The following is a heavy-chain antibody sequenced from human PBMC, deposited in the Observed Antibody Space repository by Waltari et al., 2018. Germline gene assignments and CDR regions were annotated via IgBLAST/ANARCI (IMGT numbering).Heavy chain of an antibody. CDR3: ARDRGSGWWRAYYYYGMDV. CDR2: IYSGGST. CDR1: GFTVSSNY. D-gene: IGHD6-19*01. V-gene: IGHV3-53*01. Sequence: EVQLVESGGGLIQPGGSLRLSCAASGFTVSSNYMSWVRQAPGKGLEWVSVIYSGGSTYYADSGKGRFTISRDNSKNTLYLQMNSLRAEDTAVYYCARDRGSGWWRAYYYYGMDVWGQGTTVTVSS. J-gene: IGHJ6*02.